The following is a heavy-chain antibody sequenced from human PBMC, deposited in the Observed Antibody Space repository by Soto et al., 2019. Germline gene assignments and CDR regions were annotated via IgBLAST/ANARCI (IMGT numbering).Heavy chain of an antibody. CDR3: ARGSSNWFWYFDL. V-gene: IGHV1-46*03. CDR2: INPSDSST. Sequence: QVHLVQSGAEVKKPGASVKLSCKASGYTFTSNYLYWVRQAPGQGLEWMGMINPSDSSTTYARNFKGRVTMTRDTPKSKVYREVTRFRSEDTAVYYCARGSSNWFWYFDLWGRGTLVTVSS. CDR1: GYTFTSNY. D-gene: IGHD6-13*01. J-gene: IGHJ2*01.